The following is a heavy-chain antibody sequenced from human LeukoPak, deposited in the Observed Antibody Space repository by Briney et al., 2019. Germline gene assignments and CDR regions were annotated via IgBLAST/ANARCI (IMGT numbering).Heavy chain of an antibody. CDR3: ATRPTRDAYNRGVFVI. Sequence: GESLQISCKGSGYSFTSYWIGWVRQMPGKGLEWMGIIYPADSHTRYRPSFQGQVTISADKSTSTAYLQWSSLKTSDTAMYYCATRPTRDAYNRGVFVIWGQGTMVTVSS. J-gene: IGHJ3*02. V-gene: IGHV5-51*01. CDR1: GYSFTSYW. CDR2: IYPADSHT. D-gene: IGHD5-24*01.